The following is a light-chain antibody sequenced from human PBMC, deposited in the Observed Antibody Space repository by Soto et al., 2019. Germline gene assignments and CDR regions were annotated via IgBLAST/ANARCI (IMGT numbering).Light chain of an antibody. CDR1: QSISSY. J-gene: IGKJ1*01. V-gene: IGKV1-39*01. CDR2: AAS. CDR3: QQSYSTPWT. Sequence: DIQMTQSPSSLSASVGDRVTITCRASQSISSYLNWYQQKPGKAPKLLIYAASSLQSGVPSRFSGSGSGTDFTLTICSLHPEDFATYYCQQSYSTPWTFGQGTKVEIK.